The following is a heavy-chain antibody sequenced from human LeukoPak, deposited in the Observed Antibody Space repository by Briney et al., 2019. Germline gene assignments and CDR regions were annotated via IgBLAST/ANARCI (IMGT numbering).Heavy chain of an antibody. D-gene: IGHD3-22*01. CDR3: ARLIDYYDSSAYQLFFDY. CDR2: IYYSGST. J-gene: IGHJ4*02. CDR1: GGSISFYH. Sequence: SETLSLTFTVSGGSISFYHWSWIRQPPGKGLEWIGYIYYSGSTNYNPSLESRVTISVDTSKNQFSLKLSSVTAADTAVYYCARLIDYYDSSAYQLFFDYWGQGALVTVSS. V-gene: IGHV4-59*01.